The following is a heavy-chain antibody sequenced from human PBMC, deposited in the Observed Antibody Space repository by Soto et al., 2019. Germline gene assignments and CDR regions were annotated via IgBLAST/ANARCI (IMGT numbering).Heavy chain of an antibody. CDR3: ARDRRGVVVAATLNP. D-gene: IGHD2-15*01. V-gene: IGHV3-30-3*01. Sequence: QVQLVESGGGVVQPGRSLRLSCAASGFTFSSYAMHWVRQAPGKGLEWVAVISYDGSNKYYADSVKGRFTISRDNSKNTLYLQMNSLRAEDTVVYYCARDRRGVVVAATLNPWGQGTLVTVSS. CDR1: GFTFSSYA. CDR2: ISYDGSNK. J-gene: IGHJ5*02.